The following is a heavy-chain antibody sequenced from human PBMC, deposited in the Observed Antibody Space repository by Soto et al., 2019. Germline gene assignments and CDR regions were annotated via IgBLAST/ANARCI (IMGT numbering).Heavy chain of an antibody. CDR2: ISWDGVKT. V-gene: IGHV3-43*01. J-gene: IGHJ4*02. CDR1: GFTFDDYP. CDR3: VKGGNRGSGMDF. D-gene: IGHD3-10*01. Sequence: VHLAQSGGVVVQPGGSLRLSCAASGFTFDDYPMHWVRQVPGKGLEWVSHISWDGVKTYYADSLRGRFTISRDNSKNSLYLELRSLTTEDTAFYYCVKGGNRGSGMDFWGQGPLVPVSS.